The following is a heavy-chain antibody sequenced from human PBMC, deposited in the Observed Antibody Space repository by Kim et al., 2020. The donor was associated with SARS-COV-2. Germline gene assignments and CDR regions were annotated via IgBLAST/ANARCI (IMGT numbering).Heavy chain of an antibody. CDR2: T. CDR3: GKGWGAAAGDY. V-gene: IGHV3-23*01. Sequence: TYYAYSGKGRFTSSRDISRNTLYLQMHSLRAEDTAIYYCGKGWGAAAGDYWGQGTLVTVSS. D-gene: IGHD6-13*01. J-gene: IGHJ4*02.